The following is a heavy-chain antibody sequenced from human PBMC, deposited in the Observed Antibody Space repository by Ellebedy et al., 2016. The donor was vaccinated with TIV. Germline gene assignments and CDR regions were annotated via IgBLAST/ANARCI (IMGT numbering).Heavy chain of an antibody. CDR1: GGSFSGYY. CDR2: INHSGST. D-gene: IGHD3-22*01. Sequence: SETQSLTXAVYGGSFSGYYWSWIRQPPGKGLEWIGEINHSGSTNYNPSLKSRVTISVDTSKNQFSLKLSSVTAADTAVYYCAISPMGYYYDSSGSGFNWFDPWGQGTLVTVSS. J-gene: IGHJ5*02. CDR3: AISPMGYYYDSSGSGFNWFDP. V-gene: IGHV4-34*01.